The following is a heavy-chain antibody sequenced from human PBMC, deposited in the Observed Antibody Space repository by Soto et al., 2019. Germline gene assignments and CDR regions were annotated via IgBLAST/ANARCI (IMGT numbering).Heavy chain of an antibody. CDR2: ISAYNGNT. V-gene: IGHV1-18*01. D-gene: IGHD3-9*01. CDR1: GYTFTSYG. J-gene: IGHJ4*02. CDR3: ARDIPLYDILTGYQHAYNDY. Sequence: GASVKVSCKASGYTFTSYGISWVRQAPGQGLEWMGWISAYNGNTNYAQKLQGRVTMTADTSTSTAYMELRSLRSDDTAVYYCARDIPLYDILTGYQHAYNDYWGQGTLVTVSS.